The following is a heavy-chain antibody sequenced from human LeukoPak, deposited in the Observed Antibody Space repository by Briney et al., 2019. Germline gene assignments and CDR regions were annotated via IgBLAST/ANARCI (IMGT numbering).Heavy chain of an antibody. CDR3: ARDGYYYDSSGYHTTY. CDR1: GYTFTGYY. CDR2: INPNSGGT. J-gene: IGHJ4*02. D-gene: IGHD3-22*01. Sequence: GASVKVSCKASGYTFTGYYMHWVRQAPGQGLEWMGWINPNSGGTNYAQKFQGRVTMTRDTSISTAYMELSRLRSDDTAVYYCARDGYYYDSSGYHTTYWGQGTLVTVSS. V-gene: IGHV1-2*02.